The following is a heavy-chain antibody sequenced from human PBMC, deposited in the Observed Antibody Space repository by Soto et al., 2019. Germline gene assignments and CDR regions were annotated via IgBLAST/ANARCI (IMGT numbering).Heavy chain of an antibody. J-gene: IGHJ6*02. CDR3: ARDKPPYCISTSCYSRKADYYYGMDV. V-gene: IGHV3-30-3*01. D-gene: IGHD2-2*02. CDR1: GFTFSSYA. CDR2: ISYDGSNK. Sequence: QVQLVESGGGVVQPGRSLRLSCAASGFTFSSYAMHWVRQAPGKGLEWVAVISYDGSNKYYADSVKGRFTISRDNSKNTLYLQMNSLRAEDTAVYYCARDKPPYCISTSCYSRKADYYYGMDVWGQGTTVTVSS.